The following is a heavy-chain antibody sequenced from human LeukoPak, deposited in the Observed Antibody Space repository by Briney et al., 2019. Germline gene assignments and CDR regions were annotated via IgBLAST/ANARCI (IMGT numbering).Heavy chain of an antibody. Sequence: SETLSLTRAVSGGSVNDYYWSWIRQPPGKGLEWIGYIYHSGTTNFNPSLRSRVAVSIDTSKNQFSLRLSSVTAADTAVYYCARDNRRGYDSSGYDYWGQGTLVTVSS. J-gene: IGHJ4*02. V-gene: IGHV4-59*02. CDR3: ARDNRRGYDSSGYDY. CDR1: GGSVNDYY. D-gene: IGHD3-22*01. CDR2: IYHSGTT.